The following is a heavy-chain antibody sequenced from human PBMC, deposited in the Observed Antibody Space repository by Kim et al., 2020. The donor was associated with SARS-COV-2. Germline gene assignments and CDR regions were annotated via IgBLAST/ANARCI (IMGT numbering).Heavy chain of an antibody. CDR1: GGSISSSSYY. CDR2: IYYSGST. V-gene: IGHV4-39*01. CDR3: ARGGTQLWSSTGYYGMDV. Sequence: SETLSLTCTVSGGSISSSSYYWGWIRQPPGKGLEWIGSIYYSGSTYYNPSLKSRVTISVDTSKNQFSLKLSSVTAADTAVYYCARGGTQLWSSTGYYGMDVWGQGTTVTVSS. D-gene: IGHD5-18*01. J-gene: IGHJ6*02.